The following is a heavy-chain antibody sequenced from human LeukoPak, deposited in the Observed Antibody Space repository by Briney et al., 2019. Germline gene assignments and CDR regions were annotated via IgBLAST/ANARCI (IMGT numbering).Heavy chain of an antibody. CDR1: GFSFSNYA. D-gene: IGHD3-9*01. V-gene: IGHV3-30*04. Sequence: GGSLRLSCAASGFSFSNYAMTWVRQAPGKGLEWVAVMSYDGNDKHYAASVKGRFTISRDNSKNTLYLQMNSLRAEDTAVYFCAREGHYDILTGYSPVEYYYYYMDVWGKGTTVTVSS. CDR2: MSYDGNDK. CDR3: AREGHYDILTGYSPVEYYYYYMDV. J-gene: IGHJ6*03.